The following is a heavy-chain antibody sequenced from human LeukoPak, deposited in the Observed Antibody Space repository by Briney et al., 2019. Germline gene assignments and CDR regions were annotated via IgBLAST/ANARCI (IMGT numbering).Heavy chain of an antibody. V-gene: IGHV3-9*01. D-gene: IGHD3-3*01. CDR2: ISWNSGSI. J-gene: IGHJ4*02. CDR3: AKDWSGAFDY. Sequence: GGSLRLSCAASGFTFDDYAMHWVRHAPGKGREWVSGISWNSGSIGYADSVRGRFTISRDNAKNSLYLQMNSLRAEDTALYYCAKDWSGAFDYWGQGTLVTVSS. CDR1: GFTFDDYA.